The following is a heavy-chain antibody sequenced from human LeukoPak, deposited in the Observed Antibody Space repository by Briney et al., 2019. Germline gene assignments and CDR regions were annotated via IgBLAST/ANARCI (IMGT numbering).Heavy chain of an antibody. Sequence: ASVKVSCKASGYTFTNYGINWVRQAPGQGLEWMGWISAYNGNTNYAQKLQGRVTMTTDTSTSTAYMELRSLRSDDTAVYYCARRGSGYYDNSAYYYFDYWGQGTLVTVSS. V-gene: IGHV1-18*01. CDR2: ISAYNGNT. CDR3: ARRGSGYYDNSAYYYFDY. J-gene: IGHJ4*02. D-gene: IGHD3-22*01. CDR1: GYTFTNYG.